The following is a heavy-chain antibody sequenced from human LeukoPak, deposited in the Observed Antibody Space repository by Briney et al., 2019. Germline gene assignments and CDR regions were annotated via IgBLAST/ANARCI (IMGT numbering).Heavy chain of an antibody. Sequence: PSETLSLTCTVSGGSISSSSYYWGLIRQPPGKGLEWIGSIYYSGSTNYNPSLKSRVTISVDTSKNQFSLKLSSVTAADTAVYYCARQSGYYDILTGYIDYWGQGTLVTVSS. V-gene: IGHV4-39*01. D-gene: IGHD3-9*01. J-gene: IGHJ4*02. CDR3: ARQSGYYDILTGYIDY. CDR2: IYYSGST. CDR1: GGSISSSSYY.